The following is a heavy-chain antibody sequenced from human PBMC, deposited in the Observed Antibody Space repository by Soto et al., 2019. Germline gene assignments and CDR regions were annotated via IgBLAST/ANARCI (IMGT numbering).Heavy chain of an antibody. CDR2: ISYDGSNK. CDR1: GFTFSSYA. Sequence: PGGSLRLSCAASGFTFSSYAMHWVRQAPGKGLEWVAVISYDGSNKYYADSVKGRFTISRDNSKNTLYLQMNSLRAEDTAVYYCARGGQYSSSWFQNYYYGMDVWGQGTTVTVSS. CDR3: ARGGQYSSSWFQNYYYGMDV. D-gene: IGHD6-13*01. V-gene: IGHV3-30-3*01. J-gene: IGHJ6*02.